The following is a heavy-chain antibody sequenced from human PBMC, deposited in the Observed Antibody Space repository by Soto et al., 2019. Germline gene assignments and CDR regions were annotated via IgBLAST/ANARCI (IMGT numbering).Heavy chain of an antibody. V-gene: IGHV3-23*01. J-gene: IGHJ4*02. CDR3: AKDKVRGVIPAIHDY. D-gene: IGHD3-10*01. Sequence: PGGSLRLSCAASGFTFSSYAMSWVRQAPGKGLEWVSAISGSGGSTYYADSVKGRFTISRDNSKNTLYLQMNSLRAEDTAVYYCAKDKVRGVIPAIHDYWGQGTLVTVSS. CDR2: ISGSGGST. CDR1: GFTFSSYA.